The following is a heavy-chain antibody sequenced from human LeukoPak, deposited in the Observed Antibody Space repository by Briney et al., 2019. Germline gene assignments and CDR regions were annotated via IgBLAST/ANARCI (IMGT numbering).Heavy chain of an antibody. CDR3: ASSPHQSIVVVPAAMNFDY. D-gene: IGHD2-2*01. CDR2: INYGGTT. Sequence: SETLSLTCTVSGGSISSSIYYWGWIRQPPGKGLEWIGSINYGGTTFYNPSLKRRVTIIFDASKNQFSLKLSSVTAADTAVYYCASSPHQSIVVVPAAMNFDYWGQGTLVTVSS. J-gene: IGHJ4*02. V-gene: IGHV4-39*01. CDR1: GGSISSSIYY.